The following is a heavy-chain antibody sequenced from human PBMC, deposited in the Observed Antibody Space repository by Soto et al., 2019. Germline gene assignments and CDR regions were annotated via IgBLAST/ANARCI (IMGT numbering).Heavy chain of an antibody. J-gene: IGHJ6*03. D-gene: IGHD2-2*01. CDR3: ARVFEGPAGYYYYMDV. Sequence: SETLSLTCTVSGGSISSYYWSWIRQPPGKGLEWIGYIYYSGSTNYNPSLKSRVTISVDTSKNQFSLKLSSVTAADTAVYYCARVFEGPAGYYYYMDVWGKGTTVTVSS. V-gene: IGHV4-59*01. CDR2: IYYSGST. CDR1: GGSISSYY.